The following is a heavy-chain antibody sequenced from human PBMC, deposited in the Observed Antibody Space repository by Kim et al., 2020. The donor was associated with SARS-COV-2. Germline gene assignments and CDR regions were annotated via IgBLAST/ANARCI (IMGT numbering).Heavy chain of an antibody. Sequence: SETLSLTCTVSGGSLSSYYWSWIRQPAGKGLEWIGRIYTSGSTNYNPSLKSRVTLSVETSKNQFSLKLSSVTAADTAVYYCARGQWTGTINYYYYGMDVWGQGTTVTVSS. D-gene: IGHD1-7*01. V-gene: IGHV4-4*07. J-gene: IGHJ6*02. CDR1: GGSLSSYY. CDR3: ARGQWTGTINYYYYGMDV. CDR2: IYTSGST.